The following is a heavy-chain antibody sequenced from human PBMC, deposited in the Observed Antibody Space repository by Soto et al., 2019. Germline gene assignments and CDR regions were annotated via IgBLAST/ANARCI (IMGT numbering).Heavy chain of an antibody. CDR2: IGSSGSNT. V-gene: IGHV3-23*01. Sequence: AGGSLRLSCAASGFTFSNYAMSWVRQAPGKGLEWVSGIGSSGSNTYYAGSVKGRFTISRDNSKNTLFLQMNSLRAEDTAEYYCARVVRYFDTPYGMDVWGQGTTVTVSS. CDR1: GFTFSNYA. D-gene: IGHD3-9*01. J-gene: IGHJ6*02. CDR3: ARVVRYFDTPYGMDV.